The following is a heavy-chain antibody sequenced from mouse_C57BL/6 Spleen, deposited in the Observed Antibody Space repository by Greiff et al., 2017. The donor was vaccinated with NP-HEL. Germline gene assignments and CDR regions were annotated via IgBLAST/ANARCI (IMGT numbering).Heavy chain of an antibody. CDR2: IDPSDSYT. D-gene: IGHD4-1*01. Sequence: QVQLQQPGAELVRPGTSVKLSCKASGYTFTSYWMHWVKQRPGQGLEWIGVIDPSDSYTNYNQKFKGKATLTVDTSSSTAYMQLSSLTSDDYAVYYCATDSGTGADWGKGTMVTVSA. CDR1: GYTFTSYW. J-gene: IGHJ3*01. CDR3: ATDSGTGAD. V-gene: IGHV1-59*01.